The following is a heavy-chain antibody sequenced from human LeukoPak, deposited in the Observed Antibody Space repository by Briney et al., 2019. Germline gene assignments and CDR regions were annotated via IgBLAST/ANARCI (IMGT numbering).Heavy chain of an antibody. CDR1: GFTFSSYS. CDR2: IFYNGNT. V-gene: IGHV4-59*12. J-gene: IGHJ6*02. Sequence: PGGSLRLSCAASGFTFSSYSMNWVRQAPGKGLEWIGYIFYNGNTKYNPSLKSRVTISLDTSHNQFSLKLTSVTAADTAVYFCARDTFGMDVWGQGTTVTVS. CDR3: ARDTFGMDV.